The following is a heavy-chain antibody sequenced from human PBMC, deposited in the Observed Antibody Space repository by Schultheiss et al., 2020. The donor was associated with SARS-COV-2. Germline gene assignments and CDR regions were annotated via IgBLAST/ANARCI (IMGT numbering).Heavy chain of an antibody. D-gene: IGHD6-13*01. J-gene: IGHJ4*02. V-gene: IGHV3-23*01. CDR1: GFTFSSYA. CDR3: AKDGGSSWFENYFDY. CDR2: ISGSGGST. Sequence: GGSLRLSCAASGFTFSSYAMSWVRQAPGKGLEWVSAISGSGGSTYYADSVKGRFTISRDNSKNTLYLQMNSLRPEDTAVYFCAKDGGSSWFENYFDYWGQGTLVTGSS.